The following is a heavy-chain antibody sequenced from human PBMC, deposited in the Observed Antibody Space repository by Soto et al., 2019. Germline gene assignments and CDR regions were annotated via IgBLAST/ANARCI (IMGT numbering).Heavy chain of an antibody. V-gene: IGHV3-66*01. D-gene: IGHD5-18*01. J-gene: IGHJ5*02. CDR3: TRGASGYSYRSHAFYL. Sequence: PGGSLRLSCVTSGFSVSSNYISWVRQGPGKGLEWVSFIFGGGTTSYADCVKGRFVIFRYNSKYTLYLPMNSLRSGDTAVYYCTRGASGYSYRSHAFYLWDQGTQVTVSS. CDR1: GFSVSSNY. CDR2: IFGGGTT.